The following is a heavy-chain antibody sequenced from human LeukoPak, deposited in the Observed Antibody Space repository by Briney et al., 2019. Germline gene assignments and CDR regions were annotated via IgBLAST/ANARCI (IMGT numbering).Heavy chain of an antibody. J-gene: IGHJ4*02. CDR2: ISSSSSTI. Sequence: GGSLRLSCAASGFTFSSYSMNWVRQAPGKGLERVSYISSSSSTIYYADSVKGRFTISRDNTKNSLYLQMNSLRAEDTAVYYCARVGYFDWQLADYWGQGTLVTVSS. V-gene: IGHV3-48*04. D-gene: IGHD3-9*01. CDR3: ARVGYFDWQLADY. CDR1: GFTFSSYS.